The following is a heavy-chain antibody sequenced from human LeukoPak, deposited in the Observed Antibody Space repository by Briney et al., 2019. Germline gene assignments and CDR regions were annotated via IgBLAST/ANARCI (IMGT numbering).Heavy chain of an antibody. D-gene: IGHD1-1*01. CDR1: GFTFSNYY. CDR3: ARETTARDV. Sequence: GSLRLSCAASGFTFSNYYMSWIRQAPGKGLEWVSYISNGDGTIKYADSVKGRFTISRDNARNLLYLQMNSLRVEDTAIYYCARETTARDVWGKGTTVTVSS. CDR2: ISNGDGTI. J-gene: IGHJ6*04. V-gene: IGHV3-11*04.